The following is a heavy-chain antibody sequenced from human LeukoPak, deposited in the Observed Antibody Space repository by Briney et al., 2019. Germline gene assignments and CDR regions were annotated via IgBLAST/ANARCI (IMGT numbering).Heavy chain of an antibody. CDR2: ISGSGGST. J-gene: IGHJ4*02. Sequence: GGSLRLSCAASGFTFSSYSMNWVRQAPGKGLEWVSAISGSGGSTYYADSVKGRFTISRDNSKNTLYLQMNSLRAEDTAVYYCAKDRPVYYDSSMYYFDYWGQGTLVTVSS. D-gene: IGHD3-22*01. CDR1: GFTFSSYS. CDR3: AKDRPVYYDSSMYYFDY. V-gene: IGHV3-23*01.